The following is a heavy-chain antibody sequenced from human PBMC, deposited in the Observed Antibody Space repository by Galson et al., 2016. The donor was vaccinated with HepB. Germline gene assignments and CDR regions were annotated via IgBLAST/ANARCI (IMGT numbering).Heavy chain of an antibody. V-gene: IGHV3-43*01. CDR1: GFTFDDYT. D-gene: IGHD5-18*01. CDR3: AKDLEYSRSGYSYCSLGY. Sequence: SLRLSCAASGFTFDDYTMHWVRQAPGKGLEWVSLITWDGGTTYYADSVKGRFAISRDSSNNSLYLQMNSLRAEDTAFYYCAKDLEYSRSGYSYCSLGYWGHGTLVTVSP. J-gene: IGHJ4*01. CDR2: ITWDGGTT.